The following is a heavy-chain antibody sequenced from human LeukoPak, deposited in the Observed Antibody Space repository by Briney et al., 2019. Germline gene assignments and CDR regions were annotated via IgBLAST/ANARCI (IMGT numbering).Heavy chain of an antibody. CDR3: ARGTSNAWYDWFDL. D-gene: IGHD6-13*01. V-gene: IGHV4-4*07. CDR1: DDSINNFY. J-gene: IGHJ5*02. Sequence: SETLSLTCTVSDDSINNFYCSWIRQPAGKGLEWIGRIYSSGYTNYHPSLKSRVTMSVDTSKNQFSLRLISLTAADTAVYYCARGTSNAWYDWFDLWGQGALVTVSS. CDR2: IYSSGYT.